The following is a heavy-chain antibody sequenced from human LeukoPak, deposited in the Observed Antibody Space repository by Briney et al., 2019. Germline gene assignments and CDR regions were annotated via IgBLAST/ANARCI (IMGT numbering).Heavy chain of an antibody. Sequence: ASVKVSCKTSGYIFSSYGISWVRQAPGQGLEWMGWINPNSGGTNYAQKFQGRVTMTRDTSISTAYMELSRLRSDDTAVYYCARDRATTWFDPWGQGTLVTVSS. CDR2: INPNSGGT. CDR3: ARDRATTWFDP. V-gene: IGHV1-2*02. D-gene: IGHD5-12*01. J-gene: IGHJ5*02. CDR1: GYIFSSYG.